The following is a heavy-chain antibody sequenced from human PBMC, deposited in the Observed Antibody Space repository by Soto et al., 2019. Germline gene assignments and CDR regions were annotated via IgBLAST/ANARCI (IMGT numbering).Heavy chain of an antibody. CDR3: ARGSAF. V-gene: IGHV3-23*01. CDR1: GFAFSDYA. CDR2: FGPGGEDT. J-gene: IGHJ4*02. Sequence: VELLESGGGLVQPGGSLRLSCVASGFAFSDYAMNWVRQSPGRGLEWVPGFGPGGEDTYYADSVRGRLTVSSDNAKNTLYLEMRTLTVADTATYFCARGSAFWGQGTLVTVSS. D-gene: IGHD2-15*01.